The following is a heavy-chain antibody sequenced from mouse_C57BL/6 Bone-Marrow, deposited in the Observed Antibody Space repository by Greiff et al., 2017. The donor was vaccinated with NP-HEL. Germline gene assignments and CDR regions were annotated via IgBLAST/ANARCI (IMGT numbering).Heavy chain of an antibody. CDR3: ARSPPCDCGSSYDY. J-gene: IGHJ2*01. Sequence: QVQLQQPGAELVKPGASVKMSCKASGYTFTSYWITWVQQRPGQGLEWIGAIYPGSGSTYYPEKFKGQSTLTVDTSSSTAYMQLSSLTSEDSAFFYCARSPPCDCGSSYDYWGQGTTLTVSS. V-gene: IGHV1-55*01. CDR1: GYTFTSYW. CDR2: IYPGSGST. D-gene: IGHD1-1*01.